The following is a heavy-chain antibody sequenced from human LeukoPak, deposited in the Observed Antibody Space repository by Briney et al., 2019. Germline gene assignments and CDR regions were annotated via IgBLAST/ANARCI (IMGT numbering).Heavy chain of an antibody. CDR2: IKKDGFFS. J-gene: IGHJ4*02. CDR1: GFPFRVRW. Sequence: GGSLRLSCTASGFPFRVRWMHWVRQAPGKGLVWISLIKKDGFFSTYADSVKGRFTISRDDAKNTLYLPMDSLRADDTAVYYCATDLDYTFDYWGRGTLVTVSS. V-gene: IGHV3-74*03. D-gene: IGHD4-4*01. CDR3: ATDLDYTFDY.